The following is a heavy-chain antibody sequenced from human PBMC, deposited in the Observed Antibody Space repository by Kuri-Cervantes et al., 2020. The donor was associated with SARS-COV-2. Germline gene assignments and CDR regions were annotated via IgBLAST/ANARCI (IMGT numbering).Heavy chain of an antibody. CDR3: AKGELLWFGEQQSGGMDV. J-gene: IGHJ6*02. CDR2: IWYDGSNK. CDR1: GFTFSSYG. D-gene: IGHD3-10*01. V-gene: IGHV3-33*06. Sequence: GESLKISYAASGFTFSSYGMHWVRQAPGKGLEWVAVIWYDGSNKYYADSVKGRFTISRDNSKNTLYLQMNSLRAEDTAVYYCAKGELLWFGEQQSGGMDVWGQGTTVTVSS.